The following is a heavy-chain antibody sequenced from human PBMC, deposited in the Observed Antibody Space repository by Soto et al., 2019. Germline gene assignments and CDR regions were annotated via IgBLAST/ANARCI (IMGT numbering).Heavy chain of an antibody. D-gene: IGHD6-19*01. J-gene: IGHJ4*02. CDR2: ISYDGSNK. CDR1: GFTFSSYG. V-gene: IGHV3-30*18. CDR3: AKGSSGWTFDY. Sequence: QPGGSLRLSCAASGFTFSSYGMHWVRQAPGKGLEWVAVISYDGSNKYYADSVKGRFTISRDNSKNTLYLQMNSLRAEDTAVYYCAKGSSGWTFDYWGQGTLVTVSS.